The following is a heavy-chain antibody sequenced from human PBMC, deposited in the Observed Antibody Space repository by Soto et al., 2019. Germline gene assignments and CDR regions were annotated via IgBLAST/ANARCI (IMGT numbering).Heavy chain of an antibody. J-gene: IGHJ3*02. Sequence: GXSLRLSFAASGFSFSIYALSWVRQVSGIGLPWVSAISGSGGSTYYADSVKGRFTISRDNSKNTLYLQMNSLRAEDTAVYYCAKVNRVITFGGVIVDAFDIWGQGTMVTVSS. CDR1: GFSFSIYA. CDR2: ISGSGGST. D-gene: IGHD3-16*02. V-gene: IGHV3-23*01. CDR3: AKVNRVITFGGVIVDAFDI.